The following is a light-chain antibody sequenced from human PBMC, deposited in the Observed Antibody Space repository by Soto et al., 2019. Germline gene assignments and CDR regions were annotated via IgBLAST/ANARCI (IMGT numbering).Light chain of an antibody. Sequence: DIQMTQSPSSLSASVGERITITCRASESSRNFLAWYQKKPGKVTKLLISAASTLDTGIPSRFSGSGSGTDFTLTITSLQPEDVATYYCQKYSSVITFGQGTRLEIK. CDR3: QKYSSVIT. J-gene: IGKJ5*01. V-gene: IGKV1-27*01. CDR1: ESSRNF. CDR2: AAS.